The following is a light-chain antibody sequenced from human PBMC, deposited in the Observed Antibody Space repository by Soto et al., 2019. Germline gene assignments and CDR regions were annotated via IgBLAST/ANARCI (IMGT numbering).Light chain of an antibody. Sequence: IQMTESPSSLSASVGERVTITCRASQSISSYLNWYHQKPVKAPKLLIYAASSLQSGVPSRFSGSGSGTDFTLTISSLQPEDFATYYCLQDYNYPPTFGQGTKVDIK. CDR1: QSISSY. CDR2: AAS. CDR3: LQDYNYPPT. V-gene: IGKV1-6*01. J-gene: IGKJ1*01.